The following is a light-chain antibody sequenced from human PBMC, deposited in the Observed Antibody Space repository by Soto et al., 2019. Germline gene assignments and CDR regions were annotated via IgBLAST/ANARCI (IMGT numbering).Light chain of an antibody. CDR2: EVR. V-gene: IGLV2-14*01. Sequence: QSVLTQPASVAGSPGQAITIACTGTNREVGSYNLVSWYQQRPGEAPKLIISEVRNRPSGISYRVTGSKSGNMASLTISGLQAEDEADYYCSSYTPTSTLVFGGGTKLTVL. CDR1: NREVGSYNL. CDR3: SSYTPTSTLV. J-gene: IGLJ3*02.